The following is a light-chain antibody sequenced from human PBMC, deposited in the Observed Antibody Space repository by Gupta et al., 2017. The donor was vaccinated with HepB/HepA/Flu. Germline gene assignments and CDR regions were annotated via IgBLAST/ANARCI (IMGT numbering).Light chain of an antibody. CDR2: NND. V-gene: IGLV1-44*01. Sequence: SVLPQPPSVSGTPGQRVTISCSGGISNIGINTFKWYRQLPGTAPRRLIYNNDQRPSGVPDRFSGYKSGTSASLVTSGLQSADEADYYCAVWADSLNGVLFGGGTKLTVL. J-gene: IGLJ3*02. CDR1: ISNIGINT. CDR3: AVWADSLNGVL.